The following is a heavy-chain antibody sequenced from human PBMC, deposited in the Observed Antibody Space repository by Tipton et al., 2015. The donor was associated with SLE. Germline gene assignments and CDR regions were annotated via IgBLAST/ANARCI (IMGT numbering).Heavy chain of an antibody. CDR2: LYPSGTA. D-gene: IGHD4-11*01. Sequence: TLSLTCTVSGGSVSSSRYYWGWIRQPPGKGLEWMGRLYPSGTANYNPSLKSRVTISVDTSKTPLSLKLSSVTAADTAAYYCASYPESNYHWFGSWGQGALVTVSS. V-gene: IGHV4-39*07. CDR1: GGSVSSSRYY. CDR3: ASYPESNYHWFGS. J-gene: IGHJ5*01.